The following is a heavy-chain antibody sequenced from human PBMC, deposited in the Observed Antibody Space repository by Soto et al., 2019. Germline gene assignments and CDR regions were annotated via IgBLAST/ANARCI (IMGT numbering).Heavy chain of an antibody. V-gene: IGHV4-59*01. J-gene: IGHJ4*02. CDR3: AIAWGRVFDY. CDR1: GGSISSYY. CDR2: IYYSGST. Sequence: QVQLQESGPGLVKPSETLSLTCTGSGGSISSYYWSWIRQPPGKGLEWIGYIYYSGSTNYNPSLKSRLTVSVATSKNQYSLKLSPVTAADTAVYYWAIAWGRVFDYWGQGTLVTVSS. D-gene: IGHD3-16*01.